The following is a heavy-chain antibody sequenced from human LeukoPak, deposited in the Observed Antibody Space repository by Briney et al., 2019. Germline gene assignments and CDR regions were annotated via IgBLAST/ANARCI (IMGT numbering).Heavy chain of an antibody. CDR1: GFTFSSYA. CDR3: AKDLVRGDYYGSGSSCDY. CDR2: ISYDGSNK. J-gene: IGHJ4*02. Sequence: TGGSLRLSCAASGFTFSSYAMHWVRQAPGKGLEWVAVISYDGSNKYYADSVKGRFTISRDNSKNTLYLQMNSLRAEDTAVYYCAKDLVRGDYYGSGSSCDYWGQGTLVTVSS. D-gene: IGHD3-10*01. V-gene: IGHV3-30-3*01.